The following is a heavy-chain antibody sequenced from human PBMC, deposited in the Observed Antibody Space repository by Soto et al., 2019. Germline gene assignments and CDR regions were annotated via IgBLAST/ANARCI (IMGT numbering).Heavy chain of an antibody. CDR1: GFTFSSYA. Sequence: QVQLVESGGGVVQPGRSLRLSCAASGFTFSSYAMHWVRQAPGKGLEWVAVISYDGSNKYYADSVKGRFTISRDNSKNTLYLQMNSLRGEDTAVYYCARGGYYFDYWGQGTLVTVSS. CDR3: ARGGYYFDY. D-gene: IGHD3-16*01. J-gene: IGHJ4*02. V-gene: IGHV3-30-3*01. CDR2: ISYDGSNK.